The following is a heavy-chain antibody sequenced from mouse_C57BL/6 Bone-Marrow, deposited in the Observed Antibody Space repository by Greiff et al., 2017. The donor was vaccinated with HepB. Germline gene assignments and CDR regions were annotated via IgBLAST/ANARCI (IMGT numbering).Heavy chain of an antibody. Sequence: QVQLKQSGPELVKPGASVKISCKASGYAFSSSWMNWVKQRPGKGLEWIGRIYPGDGDTNYNGKFKGKATLTADKSSSTAYMQLSSLTSEDSAVYFCARGYYGSSYVGNYAMDYWGQGTSVTVSS. J-gene: IGHJ4*01. CDR2: IYPGDGDT. CDR3: ARGYYGSSYVGNYAMDY. D-gene: IGHD1-1*01. CDR1: GYAFSSSW. V-gene: IGHV1-82*01.